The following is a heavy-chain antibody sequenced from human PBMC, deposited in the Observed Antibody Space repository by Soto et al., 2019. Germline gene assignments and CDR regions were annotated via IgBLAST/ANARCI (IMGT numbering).Heavy chain of an antibody. CDR1: GFSFDGFA. CDR3: AKETTVVTPGYFDY. CDR2: ISGSGGST. Sequence: PGGSLRLSCAASGFSFDGFAMHWVRQAPGKGLEWVSAISGSGGSTYYADSVKGRFTISRDNSKNTLYLQMNSLRAEDTAVYYCAKETTVVTPGYFDYWGQGTLVTSPQ. J-gene: IGHJ4*02. V-gene: IGHV3-23*01. D-gene: IGHD4-17*01.